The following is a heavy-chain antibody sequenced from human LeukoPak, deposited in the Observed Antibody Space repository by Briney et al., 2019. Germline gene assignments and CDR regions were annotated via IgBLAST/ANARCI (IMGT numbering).Heavy chain of an antibody. V-gene: IGHV3-49*04. J-gene: IGHJ4*02. CDR1: GFTFGDYA. Sequence: PGGSLRLSCTASGFTFGDYAMSWVRQAPGKGLEWVGFIRSKAYGGTTEYAASVKGRFTISRDDSKSIAYLQMNSLKTEDTAVYYCTTEPLRFLEWSLGGLFDYWGQGTLVTVSS. CDR3: TTEPLRFLEWSLGGLFDY. D-gene: IGHD3-3*01. CDR2: IRSKAYGGTT.